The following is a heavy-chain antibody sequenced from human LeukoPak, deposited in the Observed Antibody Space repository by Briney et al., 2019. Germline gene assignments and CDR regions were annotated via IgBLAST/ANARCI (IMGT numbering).Heavy chain of an antibody. CDR2: ISSSSSTI. D-gene: IGHD4-17*01. Sequence: GGSLRLSCAASGFTFSSYSMNWVRQAPGKGLEWVSYISSSSSTIYYADSVKGRFTISRDNAKNSLYLQMNSLRAEDTAVYYCARARDYGDYEFDYWGQGTLVTVS. CDR1: GFTFSSYS. CDR3: ARARDYGDYEFDY. V-gene: IGHV3-48*01. J-gene: IGHJ4*02.